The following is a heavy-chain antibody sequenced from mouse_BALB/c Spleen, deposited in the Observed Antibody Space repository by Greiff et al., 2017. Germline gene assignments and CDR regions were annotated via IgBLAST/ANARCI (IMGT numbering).Heavy chain of an antibody. J-gene: IGHJ1*01. CDR2: ISSGGST. D-gene: IGHD2-10*02. V-gene: IGHV5-6-5*01. CDR3: AREYGNYPYWYFDV. Sequence: EVKLVESGGGLVKPGGSLKLSCAASGFTFSSYAMSWVRQTPEKRLEWVASISSGGSTYYQDSVKGRFTISRDNARNILYLQMSSLRSEDTAMYYCAREYGNYPYWYFDVWGAGTTVTVSS. CDR1: GFTFSSYA.